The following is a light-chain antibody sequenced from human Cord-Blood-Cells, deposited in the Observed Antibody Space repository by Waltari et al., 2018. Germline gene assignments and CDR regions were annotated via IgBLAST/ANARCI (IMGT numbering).Light chain of an antibody. CDR2: AAS. J-gene: IGKJ2*03. Sequence: DIQMTQSPSSLSASVGDRVTITCRASQSISSYLNWYQQKPGKAPKLLIYAASSLQSGVTSMFSGSGSGTDFTLTISSLQPEDCATYYCQQSYSTPYSFGQGTKLEIK. CDR3: QQSYSTPYS. CDR1: QSISSY. V-gene: IGKV1-39*01.